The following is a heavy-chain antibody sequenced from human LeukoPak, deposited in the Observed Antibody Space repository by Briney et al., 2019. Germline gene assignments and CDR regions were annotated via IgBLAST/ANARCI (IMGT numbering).Heavy chain of an antibody. V-gene: IGHV4-34*01. CDR2: INHSGST. J-gene: IGHJ1*01. CDR1: GGSFSGYY. Sequence: PSETLSLTCAVYGGSFSGYYWSWIRQPPGKGLEWIGEINHSGSTNYNPSLKSRVTISVDTSKNQFSLKLNSVTAADTAVYYCARTYGSGSQRGYFQHWGQGTLVTVSS. D-gene: IGHD3-10*01. CDR3: ARTYGSGSQRGYFQH.